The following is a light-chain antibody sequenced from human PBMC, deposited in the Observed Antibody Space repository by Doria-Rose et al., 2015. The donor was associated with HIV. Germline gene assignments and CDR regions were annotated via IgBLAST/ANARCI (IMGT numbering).Light chain of an antibody. CDR2: DNN. V-gene: IGLV1-51*01. CDR1: SSNIDNKY. Sequence: QSVVTQPPSVSAAPGQTVTISCSGSSSNIDNKYVSWYQQLPGTAPKLLIYDNNKRPSGIPDRFSGSKSGTSATLGITGLQTGDEADYYCGTWDDSLIVVSGGGTKLTVL. CDR3: GTWDDSLIVV. J-gene: IGLJ3*02.